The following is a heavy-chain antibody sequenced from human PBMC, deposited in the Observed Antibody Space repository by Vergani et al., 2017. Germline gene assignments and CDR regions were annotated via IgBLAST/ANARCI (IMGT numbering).Heavy chain of an antibody. Sequence: QVQLVQSGGGVVQPGGSLRLSCLASGFTFNRYGMQWVRQATGKGLEWVAYVLFDGSNEYYADSVKGRFIVSRDNSNDALYLQMNSLRTDDTAVYYCARDLAYCHEGSCALWGQGSVVTVSS. J-gene: IGHJ4*02. V-gene: IGHV3-30*02. CDR3: ARDLAYCHEGSCAL. CDR2: VLFDGSNE. D-gene: IGHD2-15*01. CDR1: GFTFNRYG.